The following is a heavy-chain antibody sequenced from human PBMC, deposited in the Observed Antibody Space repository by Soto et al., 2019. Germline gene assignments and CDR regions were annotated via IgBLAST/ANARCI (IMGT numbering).Heavy chain of an antibody. CDR1: GYTFSSYS. D-gene: IGHD6-6*01. Sequence: ASVKVSCKASGYTFSSYSISWVRQAPVQGLEWMGWISGYNGNTKYEQKLQGRVTVTTDTSTSTAYMGLRSLRSDDTAVYYCARDWGTISARGWFDPWG. CDR2: ISGYNGNT. J-gene: IGHJ5*02. CDR3: ARDWGTISARGWFDP. V-gene: IGHV1-18*04.